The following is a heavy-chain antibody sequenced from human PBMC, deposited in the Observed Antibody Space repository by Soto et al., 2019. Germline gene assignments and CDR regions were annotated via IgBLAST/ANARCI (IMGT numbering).Heavy chain of an antibody. V-gene: IGHV3-73*01. Sequence: EVQLVESGGGLVQPGGSLKLSCAASGFTFSGSAMHWVRQASGKGLEWVGRIRSKANSYATAYAPSVTGRFTISRDDSRNTAYLQRISLRTEGTDVYYCTRHLSDSSGWPQVAHTYWYFDLWGRGTLVTVSS. J-gene: IGHJ2*01. CDR1: GFTFSGSA. CDR2: IRSKANSYAT. D-gene: IGHD6-19*01. CDR3: TRHLSDSSGWPQVAHTYWYFDL.